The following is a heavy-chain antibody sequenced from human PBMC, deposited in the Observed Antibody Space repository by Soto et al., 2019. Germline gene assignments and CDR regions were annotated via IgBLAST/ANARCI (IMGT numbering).Heavy chain of an antibody. CDR3: ASSAGMDHLLNYYGANV. CDR2: IIPVLGTP. J-gene: IGHJ6*02. V-gene: IGHV1-69*01. CDR1: GGTFTSTA. D-gene: IGHD6-13*01. Sequence: QVLLVQSSAEVKKPASSVKVSCKASGGTFTSTAFSWVRQAPGQGLEWMGGIIPVLGTPNYAQKFQARLTVTADASTGTVHMELSSLGSDDTAVSSCASSAGMDHLLNYYGANVWGQGTTVTVSS.